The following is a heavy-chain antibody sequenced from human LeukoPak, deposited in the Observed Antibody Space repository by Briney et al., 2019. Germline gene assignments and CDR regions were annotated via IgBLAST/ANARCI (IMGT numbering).Heavy chain of an antibody. Sequence: GESLKISCKGSGYSFTSYWIGWVRQMPGKGLEWMGSIYPGDSDTRYSPSFQGQVTISADKSISTAYLQWSSLKASDTAMYYCARLIPSNWVDTAMGHFDYWGQGTLVTVSS. V-gene: IGHV5-51*01. CDR3: ARLIPSNWVDTAMGHFDY. CDR2: IYPGDSDT. CDR1: GYSFTSYW. J-gene: IGHJ4*02. D-gene: IGHD5-18*01.